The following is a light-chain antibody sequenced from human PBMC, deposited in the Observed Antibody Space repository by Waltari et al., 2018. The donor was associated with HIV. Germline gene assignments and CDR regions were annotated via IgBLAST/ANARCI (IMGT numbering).Light chain of an antibody. CDR2: RNN. CDR1: SPTVGSNY. CDR3: AAWDDSLSVVV. J-gene: IGLJ2*01. V-gene: IGLV1-47*01. Sequence: QSVLTQPPSASGTPGQRVTISCSGSSPTVGSNYVHWYHQLPGTAPNLLIYRNNQRPSGVPDRFSGSKSGTSASLAISGRRSEDEADYYCAAWDDSLSVVVFGGGTKLTVL.